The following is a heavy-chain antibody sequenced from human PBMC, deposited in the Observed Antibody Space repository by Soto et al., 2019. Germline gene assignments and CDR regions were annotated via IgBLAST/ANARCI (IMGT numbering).Heavy chain of an antibody. D-gene: IGHD2-8*01. V-gene: IGHV3-33*01. CDR2: IWHDGTKK. J-gene: IGHJ3*02. CDR1: GFTFSTYG. Sequence: DLEESGGGVVQPGGSLRLSCAASGFTFSTYGMHWIRQAPGKGLQWVALIWHDGTKKEFSDSVKGRFTISRDNSKNTVYLQMTSLRVEDTAVYYCASGGLDCNNSVCYILHAFDMWGQGTMVTVSS. CDR3: ASGGLDCNNSVCYILHAFDM.